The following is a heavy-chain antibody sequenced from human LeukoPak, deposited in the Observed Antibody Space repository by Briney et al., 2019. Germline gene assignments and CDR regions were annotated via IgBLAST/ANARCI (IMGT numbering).Heavy chain of an antibody. CDR1: GFTFDNYG. Sequence: GGSLRLSCAASGFTFDNYGMSWVRQAPGKGLEWVTGINWNGGSTGYADSVKGRFTISRDNAKNSLYLQMNSLRAEDTALYYCARIDTYYYDSSGYYSAFDIWGQGTIVTVSS. V-gene: IGHV3-20*04. J-gene: IGHJ3*02. D-gene: IGHD3-22*01. CDR2: INWNGGST. CDR3: ARIDTYYYDSSGYYSAFDI.